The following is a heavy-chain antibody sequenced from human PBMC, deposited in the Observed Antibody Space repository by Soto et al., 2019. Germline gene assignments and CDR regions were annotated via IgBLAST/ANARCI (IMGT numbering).Heavy chain of an antibody. V-gene: IGHV4-31*03. Sequence: SETLSLTCTVSGGSISSGGYYWSWIRQHPGKGLEWIGYIYYSGSTYYNPSLKSRVTISVDTSKNQFSLKLSSVTAADTAVYYYARDLSSFSDTAMVYYYYGMDVWGQGTTVTVSS. CDR2: IYYSGST. CDR1: GGSISSGGYY. D-gene: IGHD5-18*01. CDR3: ARDLSSFSDTAMVYYYYGMDV. J-gene: IGHJ6*02.